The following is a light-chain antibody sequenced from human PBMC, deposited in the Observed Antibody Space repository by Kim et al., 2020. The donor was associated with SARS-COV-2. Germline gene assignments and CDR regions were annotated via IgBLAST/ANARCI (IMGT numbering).Light chain of an antibody. J-gene: IGLJ1*01. CDR3: QSYDNSLRGYV. Sequence: QSVLTQPPSVSGAPGQRVTISCTGSSSNIGAGYDVHWYQHLPGTAPKLLIYGNTNRPAGVSDRFSGSKSGTSASLAITGLQAEDEADYYCQSYDNSLRGYVFGSGTKVTVL. V-gene: IGLV1-40*01. CDR1: SSNIGAGYD. CDR2: GNT.